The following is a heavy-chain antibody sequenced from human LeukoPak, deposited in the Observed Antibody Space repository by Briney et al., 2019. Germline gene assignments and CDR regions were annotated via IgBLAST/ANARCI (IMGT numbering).Heavy chain of an antibody. D-gene: IGHD4-17*01. CDR2: IYTSGST. CDR1: GGSIISYY. CDR3: AKTDGDYLTD. J-gene: IGHJ4*02. V-gene: IGHV4-4*07. Sequence: SETLSLTCTVSGGSIISYYWSWIRQPARKGLEWIGRIYTSGSTNYNPSLKSRVTISVDTSKNQFSLKLSPVTAADTAVYYCAKTDGDYLTDWGQGTLVTVSS.